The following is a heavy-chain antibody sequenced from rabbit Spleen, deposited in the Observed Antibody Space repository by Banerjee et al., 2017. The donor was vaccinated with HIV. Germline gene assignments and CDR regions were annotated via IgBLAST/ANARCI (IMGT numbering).Heavy chain of an antibody. CDR1: GFSFSGGYY. J-gene: IGHJ6*01. V-gene: IGHV1S40*01. CDR3: GRDVFGMNGATVVGL. D-gene: IGHD1-1*01. CDR2: IYAGSNGNT. Sequence: QSLEESGGDLVKPGASLTLTCTASGFSFSGGYYMFWVRQAPGKGLEWIACIYAGSNGNTYYASWAKGRFTISKTSSTTVTLQMTSLTVADTATYFCGRDVFGMNGATVVGLWGPGTLVTVS.